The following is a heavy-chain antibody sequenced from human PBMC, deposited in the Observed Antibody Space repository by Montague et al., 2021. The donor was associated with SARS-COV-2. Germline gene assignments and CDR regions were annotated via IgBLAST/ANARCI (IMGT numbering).Heavy chain of an antibody. J-gene: IGHJ5*02. CDR3: ARGTKLTYYYDSSGHSPSGS. D-gene: IGHD3-22*01. CDR1: GGSFSGYY. Sequence: SETLSLTCAVYGGSFSGYYWSWIRQPPGKGLEWIGEINHSGSTNYNPSLKSRVTISVDTSKNQFSLKLSSVAAADTAVYYCARGTKLTYYYDSSGHSPSGSWGQGPWVPV. V-gene: IGHV4-34*01. CDR2: INHSGST.